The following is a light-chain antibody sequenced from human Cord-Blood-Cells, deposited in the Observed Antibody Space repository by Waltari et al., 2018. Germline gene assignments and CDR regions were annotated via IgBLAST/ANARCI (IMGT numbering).Light chain of an antibody. CDR2: DVS. V-gene: IGLV2-14*01. Sequence: QSALTQPASVSGSPGQSITISCTGTSSDVGGYNYVPWYQQHPGKAPKLMIYDVSNRPSGVSNRFSGSKSGNTASLTIPGLQAEDEADYYCSSYTSSSTLVLGGGTKLTVL. CDR1: SSDVGGYNY. CDR3: SSYTSSSTLV. J-gene: IGLJ2*01.